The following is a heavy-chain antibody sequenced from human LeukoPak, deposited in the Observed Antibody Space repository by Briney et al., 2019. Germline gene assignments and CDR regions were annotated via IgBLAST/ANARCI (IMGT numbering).Heavy chain of an antibody. CDR1: VYSISSGYY. D-gene: IGHD2-15*01. CDR2: IYHSGST. CDR3: ARGINYYYYYMDV. J-gene: IGHJ6*03. V-gene: IGHV4-38-2*02. Sequence: SEPLSLTCTVSVYSISSGYYWGWIRQPPGKGLEWIGSIYHSGSTYYNPSLKSRVTISVDASKNQFSLKLSSVTAADTAVYYCARGINYYYYYMDVWGKGTTVTASS.